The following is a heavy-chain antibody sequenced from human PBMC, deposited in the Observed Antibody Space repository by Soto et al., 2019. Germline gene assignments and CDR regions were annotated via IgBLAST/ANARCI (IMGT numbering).Heavy chain of an antibody. D-gene: IGHD6-25*01. CDR1: GFTVSNNY. J-gene: IGHJ4*02. V-gene: IGHV3-53*01. CDR3: ATQRGGGGY. Sequence: EVQLVESGGGLIQPGGSLRLSCAVSGFTVSNNYMSWVRQAPGKGLEGVSVIYSGGYTAYGDSVKGRFTISRDNSKNTLILKQNGRAADDPAGFYWATQRGGGGYWGQGTLVTVSS. CDR2: IYSGGYT.